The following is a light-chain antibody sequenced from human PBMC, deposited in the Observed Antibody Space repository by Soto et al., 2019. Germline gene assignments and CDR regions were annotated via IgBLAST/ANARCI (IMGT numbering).Light chain of an antibody. J-gene: IGKJ4*01. CDR1: QSVSSH. CDR3: QQYGSSPLT. CDR2: GAS. V-gene: IGKV3-20*01. Sequence: EIVLTQSPATLSLSPGERATVSCRASQSVSSHLAWYQQKRGQAPRLLIYGASSRATGIPDRFSGSGSGTDFTLTISRLEPEDFAVYYCQQYGSSPLTFGRGTKVDIK.